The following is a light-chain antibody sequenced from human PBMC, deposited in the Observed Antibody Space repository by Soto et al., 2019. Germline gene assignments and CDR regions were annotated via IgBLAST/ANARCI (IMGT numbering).Light chain of an antibody. J-gene: IGKJ1*01. V-gene: IGKV1-39*01. CDR2: AAS. CDR1: QSISNI. CDR3: QQSYINPAWT. Sequence: DIQMTQSPPSLSASVGDRVTITCRASQSISNILNWYQQKPGKAPKLLIYAASTLQTGVPSRFSGSGSGTDFTLTISSLQPEDFATYYCQQSYINPAWTFGQGTKVDIK.